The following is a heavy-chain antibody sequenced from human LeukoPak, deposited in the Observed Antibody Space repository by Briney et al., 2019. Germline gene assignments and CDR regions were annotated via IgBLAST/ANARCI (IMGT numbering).Heavy chain of an antibody. J-gene: IGHJ4*02. CDR2: IKNEGWTT. CDR3: ARDTALWFGESVDY. D-gene: IGHD3-10*01. CDR1: GFTFNRFW. V-gene: IGHV3-74*01. Sequence: GGSLRLSCVGSGFTFNRFWMHWVRQAPGKGLEWVSRIKNEGWTTSYADSVTGRFTISRDNAKNTLYLQMNSLRAEDTAVYYCARDTALWFGESVDYWGQGTLVTVSS.